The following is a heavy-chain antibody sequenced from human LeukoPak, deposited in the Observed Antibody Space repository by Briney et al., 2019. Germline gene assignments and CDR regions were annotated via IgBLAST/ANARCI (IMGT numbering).Heavy chain of an antibody. CDR2: IYYSGST. D-gene: IGHD5-24*01. CDR3: ARRRDGYNFLFDY. CDR1: GGSISSSSYY. J-gene: IGHJ4*02. Sequence: SETLSLTCTVSGGSISSSSYYWGWIRQPPGKGLEWIGSIYYSGSTYYNPSLKSRVTISVDTSKNQFSLKLSSVTAADTAVHYCARRRDGYNFLFDYWGQGTLVTVSS. V-gene: IGHV4-39*01.